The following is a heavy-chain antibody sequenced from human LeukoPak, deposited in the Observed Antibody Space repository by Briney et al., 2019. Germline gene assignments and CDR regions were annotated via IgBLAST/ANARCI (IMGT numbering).Heavy chain of an antibody. CDR2: ISGSGGST. V-gene: IGHV3-23*01. D-gene: IGHD6-19*01. CDR3: AKDQGAVAGIDY. J-gene: IGHJ4*02. CDR1: GFTFSSYA. Sequence: GGSLRLSCAASGFTFSSYAMNWVRQAPGKGLEWLSGISGSGGSTFYADSVKGRFTISRDNSKNTLYLQMNSLRGEDTAVYYCAKDQGAVAGIDYWGQGTLVTVSS.